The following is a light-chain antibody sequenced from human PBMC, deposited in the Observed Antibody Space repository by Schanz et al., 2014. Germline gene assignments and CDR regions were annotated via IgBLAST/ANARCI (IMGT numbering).Light chain of an antibody. CDR1: QTISTN. J-gene: IGKJ1*01. CDR2: FSS. Sequence: DIEMTQSPSSLSASVGDRVTITCRASQTISTNLNWYQQKPGRAPQLLIYFSSNLQSGVPSRFSGGGSGTHFTLTISSLQPEDFATYYCQQSFSTPQTFGQGTKVEIK. CDR3: QQSFSTPQT. V-gene: IGKV1-39*01.